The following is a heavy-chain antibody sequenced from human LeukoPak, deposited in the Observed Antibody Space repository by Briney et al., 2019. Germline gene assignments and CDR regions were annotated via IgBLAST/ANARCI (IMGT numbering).Heavy chain of an antibody. D-gene: IGHD4-17*01. CDR3: ARAPYGYYFDY. CDR1: GFTFSSYS. CDR2: ISSSSSYI. Sequence: GGSLRLSCAASGFTFSSYSMNWVRQAPGKGLEWVSSISSSSSYIYYADSVRGRFTISRDNAKNSLYLQMNSLRAEDTAVYYCARAPYGYYFDYWGQGTLVTVYS. V-gene: IGHV3-21*01. J-gene: IGHJ4*02.